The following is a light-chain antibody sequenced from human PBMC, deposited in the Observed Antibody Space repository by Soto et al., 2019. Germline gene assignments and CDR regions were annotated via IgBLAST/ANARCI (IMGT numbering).Light chain of an antibody. CDR1: QSVSSTY. J-gene: IGKJ1*01. CDR3: QQYDGSPRWT. V-gene: IGKV3-20*01. Sequence: EIVLTQSPGTLSLSPGQRATLSCRASQSVSSTYLAWYQQKPGQAPRLLIYGASSRATGIPDRFSGSGSGTDFTLTISRLEPEDFGVYYCQQYDGSPRWTFGQGTKVEIK. CDR2: GAS.